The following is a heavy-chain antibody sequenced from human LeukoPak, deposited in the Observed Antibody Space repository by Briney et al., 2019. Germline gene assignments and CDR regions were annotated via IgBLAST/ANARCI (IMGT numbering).Heavy chain of an antibody. CDR2: ISYDGSSK. Sequence: GGSLRLSCAASGFTFSSYAMHWVRQAPGKGLEWVAVISYDGSSKYYADSVKGRFTISRDNSKNTLYLQMNSLRAEDTAVYYCARGPVLPLRFDYWGQGTLVTVSS. J-gene: IGHJ4*02. V-gene: IGHV3-30-3*01. D-gene: IGHD2-15*01. CDR1: GFTFSSYA. CDR3: ARGPVLPLRFDY.